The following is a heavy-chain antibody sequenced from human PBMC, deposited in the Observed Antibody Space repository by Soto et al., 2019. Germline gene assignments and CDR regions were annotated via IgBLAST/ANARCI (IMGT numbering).Heavy chain of an antibody. J-gene: IGHJ6*02. CDR1: GGTFSSYA. Sequence: GASVKVSCKASGGTFSSYAISWVRQAPGQGLEWMGGIIPIFGTANYAQKFQGRVTITADESTSTAYMELSSLRSEDTAVYYCASWGGGPTYGMDVWGQATTVTVPS. D-gene: IGHD3-16*01. V-gene: IGHV1-69*13. CDR3: ASWGGGPTYGMDV. CDR2: IIPIFGTA.